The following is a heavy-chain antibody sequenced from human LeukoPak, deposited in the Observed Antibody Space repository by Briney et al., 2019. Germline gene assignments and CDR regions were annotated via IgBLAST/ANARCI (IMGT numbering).Heavy chain of an antibody. D-gene: IGHD3-3*01. CDR1: GYTFTSYD. CDR3: ARGGYDFWSGYSYYFDY. Sequence: GASVKVSCKASGYTFTSYDINWVRQATGQGLEWMGWMNPNSGNTGYAQKFQGRVTITRNTSISTAYMELNSLRSEDTAVYYCARGGYDFWSGYSYYFDYWGQGTLVTVSS. J-gene: IGHJ4*02. V-gene: IGHV1-8*03. CDR2: MNPNSGNT.